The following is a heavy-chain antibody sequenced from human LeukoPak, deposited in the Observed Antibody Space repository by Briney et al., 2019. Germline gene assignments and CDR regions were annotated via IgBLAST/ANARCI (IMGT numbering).Heavy chain of an antibody. V-gene: IGHV4-59*01. CDR2: IYYSGST. Sequence: SETLSPTCTVSGGSISSYYWSWIRRPPGKGLEWIGYIYYSGSTNYNPSLKSRVTISVDTSKNQFSLKLSSATAADTAVYYCARAYYYYYYMDVWGKGTTVTVSS. CDR3: ARAYYYYYYMDV. CDR1: GGSISSYY. J-gene: IGHJ6*03.